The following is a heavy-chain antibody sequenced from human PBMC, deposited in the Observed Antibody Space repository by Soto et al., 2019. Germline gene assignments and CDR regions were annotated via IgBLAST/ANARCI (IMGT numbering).Heavy chain of an antibody. CDR2: IWYDGSNK. Sequence: GGFLRLSCAASGFTFSSYGMHWVRQAPGKGLEWVAVIWYDGSNKYYADSVKGRFTISRDNSKNTLYLQMNSLRAEDTAVYYCARDGSPGIAAAGTSNWFDPWGQGTLVTVSS. CDR3: ARDGSPGIAAAGTSNWFDP. J-gene: IGHJ5*02. CDR1: GFTFSSYG. V-gene: IGHV3-33*01. D-gene: IGHD6-13*01.